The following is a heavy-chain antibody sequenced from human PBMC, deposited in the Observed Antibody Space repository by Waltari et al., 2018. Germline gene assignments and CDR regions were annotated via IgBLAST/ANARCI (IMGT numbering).Heavy chain of an antibody. V-gene: IGHV1-8*01. J-gene: IGHJ5*02. CDR2: MSPNSGKS. D-gene: IGHD1-26*01. Sequence: QVQLVPSGAEVKSPGASVTVSCKAYGYTFSTYDISWVRTAPGQGLEWRGWMSPNSGKSGYAQRFQSRVTLTRNSSISTAYMELSSLRSDDTAVYYCARRRGSYLANWFDTWGQGTLVTVSS. CDR3: ARRRGSYLANWFDT. CDR1: GYTFSTYD.